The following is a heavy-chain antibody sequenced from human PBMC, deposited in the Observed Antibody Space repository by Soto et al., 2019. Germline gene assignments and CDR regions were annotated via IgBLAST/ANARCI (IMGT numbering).Heavy chain of an antibody. D-gene: IGHD5-18*01. CDR1: GFTFSSYW. CDR3: ARDHSKLWAHYGMDV. J-gene: IGHJ6*02. Sequence: PGGSLRLSCAASGFTFSSYWMSWVRQAPGKGLEWVANIKQDGSEKYYVDSVKGRFTISRDNAKNSLYLQMNSLRAEDTAVYYCARDHSKLWAHYGMDVWGQGTTVTVSS. V-gene: IGHV3-7*01. CDR2: IKQDGSEK.